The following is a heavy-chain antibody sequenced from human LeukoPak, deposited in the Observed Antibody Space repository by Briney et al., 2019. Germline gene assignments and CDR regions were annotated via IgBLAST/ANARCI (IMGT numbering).Heavy chain of an antibody. Sequence: PGKSLRLSCAASGFTFSSYGMHWVRQAPGKGLEWVAVISYDGSNKYYADSVKGRFTISRDNSKNTLYLQMNSLRAEGTAVYYCAKDAIGNYYDSSGLDWGQGTLVTVSS. J-gene: IGHJ4*02. CDR1: GFTFSSYG. CDR3: AKDAIGNYYDSSGLD. D-gene: IGHD3-22*01. CDR2: ISYDGSNK. V-gene: IGHV3-30*18.